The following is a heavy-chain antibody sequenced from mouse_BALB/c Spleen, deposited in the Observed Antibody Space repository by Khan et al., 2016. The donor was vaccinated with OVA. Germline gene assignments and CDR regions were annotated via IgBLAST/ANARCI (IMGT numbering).Heavy chain of an antibody. Sequence: QVQLQQSGAELVKPGASVKLSCKASGYTFTSYDINWVRQRPEQGLEWIGWMFPGDGSTKYNENFKGKATLTTDQSSSTAYMQLSRLTSEDSGAYVCARGGYGGFAYWGQGTLVTVSA. V-gene: IGHV1-85*01. J-gene: IGHJ3*01. D-gene: IGHD2-14*01. CDR2: MFPGDGST. CDR1: GYTFTSYD. CDR3: ARGGYGGFAY.